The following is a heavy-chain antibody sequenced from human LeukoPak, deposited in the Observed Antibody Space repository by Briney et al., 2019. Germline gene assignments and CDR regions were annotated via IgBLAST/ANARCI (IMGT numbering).Heavy chain of an antibody. J-gene: IGHJ4*02. V-gene: IGHV3-23*01. CDR1: GFTFSRYA. Sequence: PGGSLRLSCAASGFTFSRYAMTWVRQAPGKGLEWVSAISGSGGSTYYADSVRGRFSISRDNSKNTLYLHLNSLRAEDTAVYYCAKNINSARYFDNWGRGTLVTVSS. D-gene: IGHD1-26*01. CDR2: ISGSGGST. CDR3: AKNINSARYFDN.